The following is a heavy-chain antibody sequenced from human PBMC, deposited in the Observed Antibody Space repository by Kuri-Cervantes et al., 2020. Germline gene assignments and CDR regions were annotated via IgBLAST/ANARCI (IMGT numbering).Heavy chain of an antibody. CDR2: IYYSGST. J-gene: IGHJ2*01. CDR3: ARGGYSSSRARRYFDL. Sequence: SETLSLTCTVSGGSVSSGSYYWSWIRQPPGKGLEWIGYIYYSGSTNYNPSLKSRVTISVDTSKNQFSLKLSSVTAADTAVYYCARGGYSSSRARRYFDLWGRGTLVTVSS. CDR1: GGSVSSGSYY. D-gene: IGHD6-13*01. V-gene: IGHV4-61*01.